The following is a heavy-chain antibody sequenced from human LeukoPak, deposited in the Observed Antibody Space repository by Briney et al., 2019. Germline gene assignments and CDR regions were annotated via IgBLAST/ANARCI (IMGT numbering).Heavy chain of an antibody. CDR2: INHSGST. CDR3: ARCAYGDYFFDY. CDR1: GGSFSGYY. J-gene: IGHJ4*02. D-gene: IGHD2-21*02. V-gene: IGHV4-34*01. Sequence: SETLSLTCAVYGGSFSGYYWSWIRQPPGKGLEWIGEINHSGSTNYNPSLKSRVTISVDTSKNQFSLKLSSVTAADTAVYYCARCAYGDYFFDYWGQGTLVTVSS.